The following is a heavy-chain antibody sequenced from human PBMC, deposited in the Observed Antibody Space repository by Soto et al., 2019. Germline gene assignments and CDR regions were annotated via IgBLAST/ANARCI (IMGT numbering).Heavy chain of an antibody. V-gene: IGHV1-3*05. J-gene: IGHJ4*02. CDR3: ARVSGYYLPDY. CDR1: GYTFTNYA. CDR2: INAGNGNT. D-gene: IGHD5-12*01. Sequence: QVQLVQSGAEEKKPGASVKVSCKASGYTFTNYAMHWVRQAPGQRLEWMGWINAGNGNTKYSQKFQGRVTITRDTSASTAYMALSSLRSEDTAVYYFARVSGYYLPDYWGQGTLVTVSS.